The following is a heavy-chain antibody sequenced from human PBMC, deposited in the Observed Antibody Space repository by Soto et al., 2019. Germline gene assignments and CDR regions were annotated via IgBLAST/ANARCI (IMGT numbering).Heavy chain of an antibody. J-gene: IGHJ3*02. Sequence: EVQLVQSGAEVKKPGESLRISCKGSGYSFTDFWINWVRQMPGKGLEWMGRIDPRDSYTNFSPSFQGHVTISVDKSITTAYLHWSSLKASDTSMYSCARRGSSGLFTLMPFDIWGQGTMVTVSS. CDR2: IDPRDSYT. D-gene: IGHD6-19*01. V-gene: IGHV5-10-1*03. CDR3: ARRGSSGLFTLMPFDI. CDR1: GYSFTDFW.